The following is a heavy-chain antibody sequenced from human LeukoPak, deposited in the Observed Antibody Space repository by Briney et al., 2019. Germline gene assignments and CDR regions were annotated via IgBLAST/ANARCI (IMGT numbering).Heavy chain of an antibody. J-gene: IGHJ4*02. D-gene: IGHD3-9*01. V-gene: IGHV4-4*09. CDR3: GTSYDNKIAPFDL. CDR1: GGSISSYQ. CDR2: INTRGRT. Sequence: SETLSLTCTVSGGSISSYQWSWIRQPPGKGLEWIGYINTRGRTNYNPSLESRVTFSVDTSRDQFSLKLSSVTAADTAVYYCGTSYDNKIAPFDLWGQGTLVTVSS.